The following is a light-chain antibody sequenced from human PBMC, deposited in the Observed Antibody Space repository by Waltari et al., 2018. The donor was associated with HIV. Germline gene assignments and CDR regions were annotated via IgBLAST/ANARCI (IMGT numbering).Light chain of an antibody. J-gene: IGKJ2*03. CDR1: QIVSSSF. Sequence: EVVLTQSPGTLSLSPGERATLSCRASQIVSSSFLAWYQQKPGQAHRLLIYGASNRATGIPDRFSGSGYGTDFTLTINRLEPEDFAVYYCQQYDTSLGSFGQGTKLEIK. V-gene: IGKV3-20*01. CDR3: QQYDTSLGS. CDR2: GAS.